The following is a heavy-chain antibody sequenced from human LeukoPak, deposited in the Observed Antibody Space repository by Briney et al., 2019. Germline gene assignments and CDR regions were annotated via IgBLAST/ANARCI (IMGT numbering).Heavy chain of an antibody. CDR3: AKGDGNNRNPHWNSDFDY. Sequence: PGGSLRLSCAASGFTFDDYAMHWVRQAPGKGLEWVSGISWNSGSIGYADSVKGRFTISRDNAKNSLYLQMNSLRAEDTALYYCAKGDGNNRNPHWNSDFDYWGQGTLVTVSS. CDR2: ISWNSGSI. CDR1: GFTFDDYA. J-gene: IGHJ4*02. V-gene: IGHV3-9*01. D-gene: IGHD1/OR15-1a*01.